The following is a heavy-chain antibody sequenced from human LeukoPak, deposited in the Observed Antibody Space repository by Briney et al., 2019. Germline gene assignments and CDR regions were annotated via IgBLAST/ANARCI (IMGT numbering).Heavy chain of an antibody. V-gene: IGHV4-39*07. CDR3: ARVKLYDYVWGSYRPFDY. Sequence: SETLSLTCTVSGGSISSSSYYWGWIRQPPGKGLEWIGEINHSGRTNYNPSLKSRVTISVDTSKNQFSLKLSSVTAADTAVYYCARVKLYDYVWGSYRPFDYWGQGTLVTVSS. CDR1: GGSISSSSYY. CDR2: INHSGRT. D-gene: IGHD3-16*02. J-gene: IGHJ4*02.